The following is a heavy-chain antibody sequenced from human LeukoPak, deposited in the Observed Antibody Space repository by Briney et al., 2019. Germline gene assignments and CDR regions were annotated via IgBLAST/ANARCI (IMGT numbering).Heavy chain of an antibody. CDR1: GYTLTELS. Sequence: RASVKVSCKVSGYTLTELSMHWVRQAPGKGLEWMGGFDPEDGETIYAQKFQGRVTMTEDTSTDTAYMELSSLRSEDTAVYYCATVTSRSRSGYYEDYYYYGMDVWGQGTTVTVSS. J-gene: IGHJ6*02. D-gene: IGHD3-3*01. CDR2: FDPEDGET. V-gene: IGHV1-24*01. CDR3: ATVTSRSRSGYYEDYYYYGMDV.